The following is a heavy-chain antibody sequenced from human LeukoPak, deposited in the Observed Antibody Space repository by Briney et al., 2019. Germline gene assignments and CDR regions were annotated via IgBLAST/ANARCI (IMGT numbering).Heavy chain of an antibody. Sequence: ASVKVSCKASGYTFTSYYMHWVRQAPGQGLEWMGIINPSGGSTSYAQKFQGRVTMTRDTSTSTVYMELSSLRSEDTAVYYCARDLPPSHGDYDGWFDPWGQGTLVTVSS. D-gene: IGHD4-17*01. V-gene: IGHV1-46*01. J-gene: IGHJ5*02. CDR2: INPSGGST. CDR1: GYTFTSYY. CDR3: ARDLPPSHGDYDGWFDP.